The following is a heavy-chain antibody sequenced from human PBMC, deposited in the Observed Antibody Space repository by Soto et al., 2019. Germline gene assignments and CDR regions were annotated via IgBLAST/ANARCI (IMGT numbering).Heavy chain of an antibody. D-gene: IGHD3-3*01. CDR3: ATFRTQYDCWSGSYYYGMDV. CDR1: GGSISSGDYY. J-gene: IGHJ6*02. CDR2: IYYSGST. Sequence: QVQLQESGPGLVKPSQTLSLTCTVSGGSISSGDYYWSWIRQPPGKGLEWIGYIYYSGSTYYNPSLKSRVTISVDTSKNQFSLKLSSVTAADTAVYYCATFRTQYDCWSGSYYYGMDVWGQGTTVTVSS. V-gene: IGHV4-30-4*01.